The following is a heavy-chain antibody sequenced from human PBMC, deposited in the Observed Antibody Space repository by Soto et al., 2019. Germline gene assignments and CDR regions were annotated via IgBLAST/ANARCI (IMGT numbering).Heavy chain of an antibody. J-gene: IGHJ4*02. D-gene: IGHD1-1*01. CDR3: ARRAETNGWNGFGADKYYFDF. CDR1: GYTFTSYD. V-gene: IGHV1-8*01. CDR2: MNPNTGNS. Sequence: VKVSCKAFGYTFTSYDIYWVRQATGQGLEWMGWMNPNTGNSAYAQKFQGRVTVTSDTSINTVHMELSSLRSEDTAVYYCARRAETNGWNGFGADKYYFDFWGQGTLVTAPQ.